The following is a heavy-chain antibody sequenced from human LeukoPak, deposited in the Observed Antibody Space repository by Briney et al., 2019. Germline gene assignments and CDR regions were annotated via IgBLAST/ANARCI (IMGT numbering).Heavy chain of an antibody. CDR1: GYTFTSYY. CDR3: ARLDTAMGAFDY. J-gene: IGHJ4*02. CDR2: INPSGGST. Sequence: ASVKVSCKASGYTFTSYYVYWERQAPGQGLEWMRRINPSGGSTTYAQKFQGRVTMTRDTSTSTVYMELSSLRSEDTAVYYCARLDTAMGAFDYWGQGTLVTVSS. V-gene: IGHV1-46*01. D-gene: IGHD5-18*01.